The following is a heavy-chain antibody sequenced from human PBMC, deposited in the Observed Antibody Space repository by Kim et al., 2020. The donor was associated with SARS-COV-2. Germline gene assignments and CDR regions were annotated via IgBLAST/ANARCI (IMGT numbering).Heavy chain of an antibody. CDR3: ARGRYIAARPFDYFDY. CDR2: INTNTGNP. D-gene: IGHD6-6*01. J-gene: IGHJ4*02. V-gene: IGHV7-4-1*02. Sequence: ASVKVSCKASGYTFTSYAMNWVRQAPGQGLEWMGWINTNTGNPTYAQGFTGRFVFSLDTSVSTAYLQISSLKAEDTAVYYCARGRYIAARPFDYFDYWGQGTLVTVSS. CDR1: GYTFTSYA.